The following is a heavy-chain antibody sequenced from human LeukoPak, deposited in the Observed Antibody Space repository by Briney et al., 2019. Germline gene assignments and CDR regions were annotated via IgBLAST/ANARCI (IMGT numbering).Heavy chain of an antibody. D-gene: IGHD6-6*01. CDR2: ISGHNDNT. CDR3: ARQGYSSPSTADF. CDR1: GYTFISYG. Sequence: ASVKVSCKTSGYTFISYGMSWLRQAPGQGFEWLGWISGHNDNTNYAQKIEGRVILTTDRATSTAHMELRSLRPDDTAVYYCARQGYSSPSTADFWGQGTLVTVSS. V-gene: IGHV1-18*01. J-gene: IGHJ4*02.